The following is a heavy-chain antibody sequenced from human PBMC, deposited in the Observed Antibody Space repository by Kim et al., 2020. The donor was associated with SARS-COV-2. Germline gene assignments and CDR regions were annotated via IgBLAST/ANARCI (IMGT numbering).Heavy chain of an antibody. CDR2: FDPEDGET. Sequence: ASVKVSCKVSGYTLTELSMHWVRQAPGKGLEWMGGFDPEDGETIYAQKFQGRVTMTEDTSTDTAYMELSSLRSEDTAVYYCATVPFDWQRAALRYWGQGTLVTVSS. V-gene: IGHV1-24*01. J-gene: IGHJ4*02. CDR3: ATVPFDWQRAALRY. D-gene: IGHD3-9*01. CDR1: GYTLTELS.